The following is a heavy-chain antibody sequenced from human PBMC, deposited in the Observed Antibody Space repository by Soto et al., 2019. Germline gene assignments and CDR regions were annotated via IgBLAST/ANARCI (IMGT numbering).Heavy chain of an antibody. J-gene: IGHJ6*03. CDR2: ISSNGGST. D-gene: IGHD6-19*01. V-gene: IGHV3-64*01. CDR1: GFTFSSYA. Sequence: EVQLVESGGGLVQPGGSLRLSCAASGFTFSSYAMHWVRQAPGKGLEYVSAISSNGGSTYYANSVKGRFTISRDNSKNTLYLQMGSLRAEDMAVYYCARDCATTDSSGQKIGYYYYYYMDVWGKGTTVTVSS. CDR3: ARDCATTDSSGQKIGYYYYYYMDV.